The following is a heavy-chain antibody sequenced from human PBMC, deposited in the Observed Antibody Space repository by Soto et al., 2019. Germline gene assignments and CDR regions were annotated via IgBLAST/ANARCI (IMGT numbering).Heavy chain of an antibody. Sequence: QVQLVQSGAEVKTPGSSLKVSCTVSGSRFSNYVISWVRQAPGHGLEWLGRIIPIFNTTQYAQTFQGRVIITADKATKTAFLELSSLRSDDTAVYYCAREGRGKKAGYNGLVSLGYWGQGTLVTVSS. J-gene: IGHJ4*02. CDR1: GSRFSNYV. CDR2: IIPIFNTT. D-gene: IGHD2-2*02. CDR3: AREGRGKKAGYNGLVSLGY. V-gene: IGHV1-69*06.